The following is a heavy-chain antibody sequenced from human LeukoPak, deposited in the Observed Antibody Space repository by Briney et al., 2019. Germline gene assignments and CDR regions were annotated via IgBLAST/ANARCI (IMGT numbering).Heavy chain of an antibody. V-gene: IGHV1-8*03. CDR3: ATSNAGLGGNFQY. J-gene: IGHJ1*01. CDR1: PYTFSNFD. CDR2: MNPNSAYT. D-gene: IGHD3/OR15-3a*01. Sequence: GASVKVSCKASPYTFSNFDLNWVRRATGQGLEWVGYMNPNSAYTAYAPRFQGRVTITRDTSISTLYMELSSLRSEDTAVYYCATSNAGLGGNFQYWGQGTLVTVSS.